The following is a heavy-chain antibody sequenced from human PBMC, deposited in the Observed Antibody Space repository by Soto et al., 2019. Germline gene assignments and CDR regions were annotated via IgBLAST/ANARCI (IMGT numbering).Heavy chain of an antibody. J-gene: IGHJ4*02. D-gene: IGHD1-26*01. Sequence: GGSPRLSCAASGFTFSSYAVSWVRQAPGKGLEWVSAISGSGGSTYYADSVKGRFTISRDNSKNTLYLQMNSLRAEDTAVYYCANMGYSGIYFRDYWGQGTLVPFS. CDR2: ISGSGGST. CDR1: GFTFSSYA. V-gene: IGHV3-23*01. CDR3: ANMGYSGIYFRDY.